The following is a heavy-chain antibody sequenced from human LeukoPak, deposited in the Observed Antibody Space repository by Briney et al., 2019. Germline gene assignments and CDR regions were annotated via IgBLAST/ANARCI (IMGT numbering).Heavy chain of an antibody. CDR3: ARDKIVGPTTLDY. D-gene: IGHD1-26*01. CDR1: GFTFIGYR. CDR2: IKQDGYEK. J-gene: IGHJ4*02. Sequence: GGSLRLSCAASGFTFIGYRMSWVRQTPEKGREWVVNIKQDGYEKYYVDSVKGRFTISRDNAKNSLYLQMNSLRADDTAIYYCARDKIVGPTTLDYWGQGTLVTVSS. V-gene: IGHV3-7*01.